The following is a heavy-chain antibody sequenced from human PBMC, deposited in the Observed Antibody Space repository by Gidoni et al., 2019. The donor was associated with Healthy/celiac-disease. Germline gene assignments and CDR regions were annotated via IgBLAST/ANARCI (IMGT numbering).Heavy chain of an antibody. CDR2: IYSGGST. CDR3: ATGGGYSGYDQNYYYYGMDV. V-gene: IGHV3-66*02. D-gene: IGHD5-12*01. CDR1: GFTVSSTY. Sequence: EVQLVASGGGLVQPGGSLRLYCAASGFTVSSTYMSWVRQAPGKGLEWVSVIYSGGSTYYADSVKGRFTISRDNSKNTLYLQMNSLRAEDTAVYYCATGGGYSGYDQNYYYYGMDVWGQGTTVTVSS. J-gene: IGHJ6*02.